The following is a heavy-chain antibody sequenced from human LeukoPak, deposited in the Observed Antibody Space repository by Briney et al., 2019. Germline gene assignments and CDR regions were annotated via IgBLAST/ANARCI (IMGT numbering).Heavy chain of an antibody. CDR2: INPKTGNP. Sequence: ASVKVSCKASGYTFRKYAMNWVRQAPGQGLEWMGWINPKTGNPTYAQGFTGRFVFSLDTSVTTAYLQISSLKDDDTAVYYCARAFQSLGGLSLPDYWGQGTLLTVSS. J-gene: IGHJ4*02. D-gene: IGHD3-16*02. V-gene: IGHV7-4-1*02. CDR1: GYTFRKYA. CDR3: ARAFQSLGGLSLPDY.